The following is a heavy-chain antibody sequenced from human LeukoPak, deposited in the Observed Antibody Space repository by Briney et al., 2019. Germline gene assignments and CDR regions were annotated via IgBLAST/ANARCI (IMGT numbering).Heavy chain of an antibody. CDR2: IYPGDPDT. CDR3: ARQGGDTGHYYDSSGYGAFDI. D-gene: IGHD3-22*01. V-gene: IGHV5-51*01. CDR1: GYSFTSYW. J-gene: IGHJ3*02. Sequence: GESLKISCKGSGYSFTSYWIGWVRQMPGKGLEWMGIIYPGDPDTRYSPSFQGQVTISADKSISTAYLQWSSLKASDTAMYYRARQGGDTGHYYDSSGYGAFDIWGQGTMVTVSS.